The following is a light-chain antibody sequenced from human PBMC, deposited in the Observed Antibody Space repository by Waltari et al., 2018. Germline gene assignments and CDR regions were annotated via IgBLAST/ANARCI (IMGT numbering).Light chain of an antibody. Sequence: DIRMTQSPSTLSASAGDKVIIPCRASQSLSKWLAWYQQKPGKAPNLLIYEASTLQSGVPSRFSGTGSGTDFTLTISSLQPDDFATYYCQQYNSYSLLTFGGGTKVEIK. CDR2: EAS. CDR1: QSLSKW. V-gene: IGKV1-5*03. CDR3: QQYNSYSLLT. J-gene: IGKJ4*01.